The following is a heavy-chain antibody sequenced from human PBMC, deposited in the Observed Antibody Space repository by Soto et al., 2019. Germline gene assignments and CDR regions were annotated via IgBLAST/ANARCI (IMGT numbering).Heavy chain of an antibody. CDR2: ISYDGSNK. V-gene: IGHV3-30-3*01. CDR3: ARPLWRDDYNWGYLDL. J-gene: IGHJ2*01. Sequence: QVQLVESGGGVVQPGRSLRLSCAASGFTFSSYAMHWVRQAPGKGLEWVAVISYDGSNKYYADSVKGRFTISRDNSKNTLYLQMNSLRTEDTAVYYCARPLWRDDYNWGYLDLWGRGTLVTVSS. D-gene: IGHD4-4*01. CDR1: GFTFSSYA.